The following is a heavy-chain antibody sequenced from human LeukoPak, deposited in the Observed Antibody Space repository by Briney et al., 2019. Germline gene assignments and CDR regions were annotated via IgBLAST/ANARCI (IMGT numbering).Heavy chain of an antibody. D-gene: IGHD2-15*01. Sequence: GESLQISCKGSGYRFASYWIGWVRQMPGKGLEWMGIIHPGDSDTRYSPSFQGQVTISVDKSISTAYLQWSSLKASDTAIYYCARRVVVAATSKSYYYYYYMDVWGKGTTVTVSS. J-gene: IGHJ6*03. CDR1: GYRFASYW. CDR2: IHPGDSDT. CDR3: ARRVVVAATSKSYYYYYYMDV. V-gene: IGHV5-51*01.